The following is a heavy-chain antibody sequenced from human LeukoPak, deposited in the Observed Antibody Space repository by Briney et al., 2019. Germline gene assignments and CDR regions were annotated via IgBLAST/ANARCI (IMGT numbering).Heavy chain of an antibody. Sequence: PGGSLRLSCAASGFTFSSYAMSWVRQAPGKGLEGVSAFRGSGGGTYYADSVKGRFTISRDNSKNTLYLQMNSLGAEDTAVYYCAKTIGYCSGGSCYSEDYFDYWGQGTLVTVSS. CDR1: GFTFSSYA. CDR3: AKTIGYCSGGSCYSEDYFDY. CDR2: FRGSGGGT. D-gene: IGHD2-15*01. V-gene: IGHV3-23*01. J-gene: IGHJ4*02.